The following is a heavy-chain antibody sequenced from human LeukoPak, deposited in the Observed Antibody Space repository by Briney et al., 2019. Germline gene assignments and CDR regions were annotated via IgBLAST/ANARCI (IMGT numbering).Heavy chain of an antibody. D-gene: IGHD2-2*01. Sequence: PSETLSLTCTVSGGSMSGYYWSWIRPPPGKGLEWIGYMYYSGGTNYNPSLESRVTISVDTSKNQFSLKLTSVTAADAAVYYCARLGYCSSARCSNWFDPWGQGTLVTVSS. V-gene: IGHV4-59*01. CDR1: GGSMSGYY. CDR2: MYYSGGT. CDR3: ARLGYCSSARCSNWFDP. J-gene: IGHJ5*02.